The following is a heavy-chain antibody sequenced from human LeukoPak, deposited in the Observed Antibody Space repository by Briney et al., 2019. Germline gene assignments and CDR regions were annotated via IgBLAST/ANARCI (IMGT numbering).Heavy chain of an antibody. Sequence: SETLSLTCAVYGGSFSGYYWGWIRQPPGKGLEWIGEINHSGSTNYNPSLKSRVTISVDTSKNQFSLKLSSVTAADTAVYYCVTSYYDFWSGYFSARYFDYWDQGTLVTVSS. J-gene: IGHJ4*02. D-gene: IGHD3-3*01. CDR1: GGSFSGYY. CDR2: INHSGST. CDR3: VTSYYDFWSGYFSARYFDY. V-gene: IGHV4-34*01.